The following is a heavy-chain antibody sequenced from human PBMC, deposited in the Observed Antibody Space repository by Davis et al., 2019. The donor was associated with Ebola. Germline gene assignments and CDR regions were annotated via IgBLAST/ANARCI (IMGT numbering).Heavy chain of an antibody. CDR3: ARGSVIGSTSWYYNY. CDR2: INHSGGT. Sequence: MPSETLSLTFPLFSSSFIRFYCIWIRQLPGKGLEWIGDINHSGGTNYHPYLKSRATISGDTSKNQFSLKVYSVTAADTAVYYCARGSVIGSTSWYYNYWGQGTLVSVSS. CDR1: SSSFIRFY. J-gene: IGHJ4*02. D-gene: IGHD2-2*01. V-gene: IGHV4-34*01.